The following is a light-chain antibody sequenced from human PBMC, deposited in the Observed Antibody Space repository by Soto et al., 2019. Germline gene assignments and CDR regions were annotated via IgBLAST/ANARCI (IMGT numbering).Light chain of an antibody. CDR3: YSYTTSSPYV. Sequence: QSALTQPASVSGSPGQSITISCTGTSSDVGGYNYVSWYQQHPTKAPKLMIYDVSNRPSGVSDRFSGSKSGNTASLTISGLQAEDEADYYCYSYTTSSPYVFGTGTKLTVL. CDR2: DVS. CDR1: SSDVGGYNY. J-gene: IGLJ1*01. V-gene: IGLV2-14*01.